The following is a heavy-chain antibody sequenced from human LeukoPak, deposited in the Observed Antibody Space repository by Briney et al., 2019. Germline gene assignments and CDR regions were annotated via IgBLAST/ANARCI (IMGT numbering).Heavy chain of an antibody. Sequence: VASVKVSCKASGYTFTGYYMHWVRQAPGQGLEWMGWINPNSGGTNYAQKFQGRVTMTRDTSISTAYMELSRLRSDDTAVHYCARDTGMITFGGVIVNFDYWGQGTLVTASS. V-gene: IGHV1-2*02. CDR2: INPNSGGT. CDR3: ARDTGMITFGGVIVNFDY. J-gene: IGHJ4*02. D-gene: IGHD3-16*02. CDR1: GYTFTGYY.